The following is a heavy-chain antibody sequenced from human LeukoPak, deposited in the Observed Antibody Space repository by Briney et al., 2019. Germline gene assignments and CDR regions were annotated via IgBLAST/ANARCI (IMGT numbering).Heavy chain of an antibody. Sequence: ASVKVSCKASGYTFTSYAMNWVRQAPGQGLEWMGWINTNTGNPTYAQGFTGRFVFSLDTSVSTAYLQISSLKAEDTAVYYCARVFYYYDSSGYRYYYYYGMDVWGQGTTVTVSS. CDR3: ARVFYYYDSSGYRYYYYYGMDV. CDR1: GYTFTSYA. J-gene: IGHJ6*02. D-gene: IGHD3-22*01. V-gene: IGHV7-4-1*02. CDR2: INTNTGNP.